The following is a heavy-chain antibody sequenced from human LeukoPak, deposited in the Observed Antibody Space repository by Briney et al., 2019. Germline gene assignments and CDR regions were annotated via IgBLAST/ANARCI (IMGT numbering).Heavy chain of an antibody. J-gene: IGHJ4*02. CDR2: ISGSGGST. D-gene: IGHD3-10*01. CDR1: GFTFSSYA. Sequence: PGGSLRLSCAASGFTFSSYAMSWVRQAPGKGLEWVSAISGSGGSTYYADSVKGRFTISRDNSKNTLYLQMNSLRAEDTAVYYCAKDPNVLLWFGDPGTFDYWGQGTLVTVSS. V-gene: IGHV3-23*01. CDR3: AKDPNVLLWFGDPGTFDY.